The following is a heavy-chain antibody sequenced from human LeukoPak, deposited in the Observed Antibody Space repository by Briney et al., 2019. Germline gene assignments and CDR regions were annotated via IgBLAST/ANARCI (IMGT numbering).Heavy chain of an antibody. J-gene: IGHJ3*02. D-gene: IGHD3/OR15-3a*01. CDR1: GFTFDDHA. V-gene: IGHV3-9*01. CDR2: ITWKGDNM. Sequence: PGRSLRLSCAASGFTFDDHAMHWVQQVPGKGLEWVSGITWKGDNMAYADSVNGRFSISRDNAENSLFLQMNSLRLEDTALYYCAKDIAASGLDAFDIWGQGTMVIVSS. CDR3: AKDIAASGLDAFDI.